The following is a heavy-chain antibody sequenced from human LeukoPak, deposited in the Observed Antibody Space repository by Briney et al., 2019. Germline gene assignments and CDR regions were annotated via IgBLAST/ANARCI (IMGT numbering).Heavy chain of an antibody. D-gene: IGHD6-19*01. J-gene: IGHJ4*02. CDR2: ISSSGSTI. Sequence: PGGSLRLSCAPSGFTFSSYEMNWVRQAPGKGLEWVSYISSSGSTIYYADSVKGRFTISRDNTKNSLYLQMNSLRAEDTAVYYCAAFIAVAGTYYFDYWGQGTLVIVSS. V-gene: IGHV3-48*03. CDR3: AAFIAVAGTYYFDY. CDR1: GFTFSSYE.